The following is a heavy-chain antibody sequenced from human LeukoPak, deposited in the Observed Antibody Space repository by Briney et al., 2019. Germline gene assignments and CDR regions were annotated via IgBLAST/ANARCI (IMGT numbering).Heavy chain of an antibody. Sequence: SETLSLTCAVYGGSFSGYYWSWIRQPPGKGLEWIGEINHSGSTNYNPSLKSRVTISVDTSKNQFSLKLSSVTAADTAVYYCARAPRGDYGAFGIWGQGTMVTVSS. V-gene: IGHV4-34*01. CDR1: GGSFSGYY. J-gene: IGHJ3*02. CDR2: INHSGST. CDR3: ARAPRGDYGAFGI. D-gene: IGHD4-17*01.